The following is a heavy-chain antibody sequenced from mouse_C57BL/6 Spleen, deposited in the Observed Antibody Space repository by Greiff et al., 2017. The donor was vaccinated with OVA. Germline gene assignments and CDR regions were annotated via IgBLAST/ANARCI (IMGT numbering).Heavy chain of an antibody. J-gene: IGHJ1*03. Sequence: VQLQQSGAELARPGASVKLSCKASGYTFTSYGISWVKQRTGQGLEWIGEIYPRSGNTYYNEKFKGKATLTEDKSAITAYMELRSLTSEDSAVYFCGYDAYPNWYFDVSGTGTTVTVSS. CDR2: IYPRSGNT. CDR1: GYTFTSYG. CDR3: GYDAYPNWYFDV. V-gene: IGHV1-81*01. D-gene: IGHD2-3*01.